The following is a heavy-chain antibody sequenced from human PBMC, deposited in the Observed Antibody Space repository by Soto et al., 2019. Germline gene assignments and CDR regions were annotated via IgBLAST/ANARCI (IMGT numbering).Heavy chain of an antibody. Sequence: GGSLRLSCAASGFTFSSYAMSWVRQAPGKGLEWVSAISGSGGSTYYADSVKGRFTISRDNSKNTLYPQMNSLRAEDTAVYYCAKVMTTGPYYYYGMDVWGQGTTVTVSS. J-gene: IGHJ6*02. CDR3: AKVMTTGPYYYYGMDV. D-gene: IGHD4-17*01. V-gene: IGHV3-23*01. CDR2: ISGSGGST. CDR1: GFTFSSYA.